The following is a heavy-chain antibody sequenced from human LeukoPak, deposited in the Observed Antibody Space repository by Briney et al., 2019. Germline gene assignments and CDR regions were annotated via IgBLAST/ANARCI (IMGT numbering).Heavy chain of an antibody. J-gene: IGHJ4*02. CDR3: ARVRYSSSWYGFDDY. V-gene: IGHV3-21*01. CDR1: GFTFSSYA. CDR2: ISSSSSYI. D-gene: IGHD6-13*01. Sequence: PGASLRLSCAASGFTFSSYAMSWVRQAPGKGLEWVSSISSSSSYIYYADSVKGRFTISRDNAKNSLYLQMNSLRAEDTAVYYCARVRYSSSWYGFDDYWGQGTLVTVSS.